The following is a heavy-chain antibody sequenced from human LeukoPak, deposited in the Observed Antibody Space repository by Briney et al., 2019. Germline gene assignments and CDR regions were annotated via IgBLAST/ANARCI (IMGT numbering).Heavy chain of an antibody. V-gene: IGHV3-30*18. CDR2: ISYDGSNK. D-gene: IGHD5-18*01. CDR3: AKEVDTAKPLFYYYYYGMDV. CDR1: GFTFSSYG. J-gene: IGHJ6*02. Sequence: PGGSLRLSCAASGFTFSSYGMHWVRQAPGKGLEWVAVISYDGSNKYYADSVKGRFTISRDNSKNTLYLQMNSLRAEDTAVYYCAKEVDTAKPLFYYYYYGMDVWGQGTTVTVSS.